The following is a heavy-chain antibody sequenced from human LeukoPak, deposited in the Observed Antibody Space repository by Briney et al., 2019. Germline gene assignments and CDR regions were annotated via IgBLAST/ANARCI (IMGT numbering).Heavy chain of an antibody. J-gene: IGHJ4*02. Sequence: GGSLRLSCVGSGFTFRSHAMSWVRQAPEKGLEFVSGIYENGGTTYYADSVKGRFLIFRDTSKNTVDLQMNSLRVEDTAVYYCAGRRSSGWHAYWGQGTLVTVSS. CDR3: AGRRSSGWHAY. CDR2: IYENGGTT. CDR1: GFTFRSHA. D-gene: IGHD6-19*01. V-gene: IGHV3-23*01.